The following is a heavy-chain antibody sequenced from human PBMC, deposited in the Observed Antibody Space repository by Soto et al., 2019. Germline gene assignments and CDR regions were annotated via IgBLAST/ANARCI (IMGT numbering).Heavy chain of an antibody. Sequence: PGGSLRLSCAASGFTFSSYEMNWVRQAPGKGLEWVSYISSSGSTIYYADSVKGRFTISRDNAKNSLYLQMNSLRAEDTAVYYCARTSTVLDAFDIWGQGTMVTVSS. D-gene: IGHD4-17*01. CDR2: ISSSGSTI. J-gene: IGHJ3*02. V-gene: IGHV3-48*03. CDR3: ARTSTVLDAFDI. CDR1: GFTFSSYE.